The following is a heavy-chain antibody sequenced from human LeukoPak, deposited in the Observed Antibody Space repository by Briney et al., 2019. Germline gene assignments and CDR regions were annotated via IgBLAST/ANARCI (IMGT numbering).Heavy chain of an antibody. V-gene: IGHV3-74*01. Sequence: PGGSLRLSCAASGNYWMHWVRQVPGKGLVWVSHINSDGSWTSYADSVKGRFTISKDNAKNSLYLQMNSLRAEDTAVYYCARDRGSGGSCPACPFDYWGQGTLVTVSS. CDR2: INSDGSWT. J-gene: IGHJ4*02. CDR1: GNYW. D-gene: IGHD2-15*01. CDR3: ARDRGSGGSCPACPFDY.